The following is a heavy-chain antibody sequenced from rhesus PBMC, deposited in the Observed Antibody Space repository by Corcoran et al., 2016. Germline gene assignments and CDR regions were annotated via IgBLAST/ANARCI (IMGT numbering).Heavy chain of an antibody. CDR3: ARRGNNNRFDV. D-gene: IGHD1-44*01. Sequence: EVQLVQSGAEVKRPGESLKISCKTSGYSFTSYWISCVRQMPGKGLGWREANDPSNSATRYSPSFQGQVTISADKSISTVYLQGSSLKASDTATYYCARRGNNNRFDVWGPGVLVTVSS. CDR1: GYSFTSYW. V-gene: IGHV5-20*02. J-gene: IGHJ5-1*01. CDR2: NDPSNSAT.